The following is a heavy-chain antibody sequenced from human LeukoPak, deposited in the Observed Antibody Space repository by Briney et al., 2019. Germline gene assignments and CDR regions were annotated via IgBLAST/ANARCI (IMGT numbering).Heavy chain of an antibody. CDR2: INPNSGGT. CDR3: ARGPLQRYCSGWSCYCRIFDP. D-gene: IGHD2-15*01. J-gene: IGHJ5*02. CDR1: GYTFTGYY. Sequence: ASVKVSCKASGYTFTGYYMHWVRQAPGQGLEWMGWINPNSGGTNYAQKFQGRVTMTRDTSISTAYMELSRLRSDDTAVYYCARGPLQRYCSGWSCYCRIFDPRRQGTLVTVSS. V-gene: IGHV1-2*02.